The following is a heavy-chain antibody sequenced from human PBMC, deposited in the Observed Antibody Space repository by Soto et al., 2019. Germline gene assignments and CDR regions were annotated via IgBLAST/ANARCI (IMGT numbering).Heavy chain of an antibody. V-gene: IGHV1-69*06. CDR2: ITPVFGTP. D-gene: IGHD3-10*01. Sequence: GXSVKVSFKASGGTFSSYRFSWVRQAPVQGLEWMGGITPVFGTPDYAQKFQGRVTVTADRSTNTAYMELSRLTSEDTAVYCARDLTSLEVRSYGMDVWGQGTKVTVYS. CDR1: GGTFSSYR. CDR3: ARDLTSLEVRSYGMDV. J-gene: IGHJ6*02.